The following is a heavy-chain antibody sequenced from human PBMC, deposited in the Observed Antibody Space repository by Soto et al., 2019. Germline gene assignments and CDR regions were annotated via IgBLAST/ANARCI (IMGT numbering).Heavy chain of an antibody. CDR3: ARGAHFDYSSAYYGY. CDR2: ISSSSSYI. Sequence: EVQLVESGGGLVKPGGSLRLSCAASGFTFSSYSMNWVRQAPGKGLEWVSSISSSSSYIYYADSVKGRFTISRDNAKNSLYLQMISLRAEDTAVYYCARGAHFDYSSAYYGYWGQGTLVTVSS. J-gene: IGHJ4*02. CDR1: GFTFSSYS. V-gene: IGHV3-21*01. D-gene: IGHD3-22*01.